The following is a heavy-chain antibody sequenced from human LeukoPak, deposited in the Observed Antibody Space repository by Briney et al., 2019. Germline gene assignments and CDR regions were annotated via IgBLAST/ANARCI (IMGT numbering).Heavy chain of an antibody. CDR3: ARDGMATITSGAFDI. CDR1: GFTVSSNY. Sequence: PGGSLRLSCAVSGFTVSSNYMSWVRQAPGKELEWVSVIYSGGSTYYADSVKGRFTISRDNSKNTLFLQMNSLRAEDTAVYYCARDGMATITSGAFDIWGQGTMVTVSS. V-gene: IGHV3-53*01. D-gene: IGHD5-24*01. J-gene: IGHJ3*02. CDR2: IYSGGST.